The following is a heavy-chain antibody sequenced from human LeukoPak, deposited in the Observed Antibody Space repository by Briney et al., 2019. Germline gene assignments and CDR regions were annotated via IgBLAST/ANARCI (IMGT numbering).Heavy chain of an antibody. CDR1: GFTFSSYG. CDR3: AKDGDYDILTGYYSPSTSKFDY. CDR2: IRYDGSNK. D-gene: IGHD3-9*01. J-gene: IGHJ4*02. Sequence: GGTLRLSCAASGFTFSSYGMHWVRQAPGKGLEWVAFIRYDGSNKYYADSVKGRFTISRDNSKNTLYLQMNSLRAEDTAVYYCAKDGDYDILTGYYSPSTSKFDYWGQGTLVTVSS. V-gene: IGHV3-30*02.